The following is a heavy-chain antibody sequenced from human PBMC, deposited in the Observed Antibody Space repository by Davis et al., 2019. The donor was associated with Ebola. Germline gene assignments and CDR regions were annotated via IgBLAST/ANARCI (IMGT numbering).Heavy chain of an antibody. Sequence: PGGSLRLSCAASGFTFSYSWMDWVRQAPGKGLEWVANINQDGSEKFYVDSVKGRFTISRDNAKNSLYLQMNSLRAEDTAVYFCSRILDDWGQGTLVTVSS. CDR3: SRILDD. CDR1: GFTFSYSW. V-gene: IGHV3-7*03. J-gene: IGHJ4*02. CDR2: INQDGSEK.